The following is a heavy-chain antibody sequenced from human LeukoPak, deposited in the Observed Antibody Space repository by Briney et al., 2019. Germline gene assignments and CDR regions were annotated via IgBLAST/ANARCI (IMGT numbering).Heavy chain of an antibody. CDR3: ARDLSGVAGYTYGRGIDY. Sequence: GGSLRLSCAASGFTFDDYGMSWVRQAPGKGLEWVSGINWNGGSTGYADSVKGRFTISRDNAKNSLYLQMNSLRAEDTALYYCARDLSGVAGYTYGRGIDYWGQGTLVTVSS. CDR1: GFTFDDYG. V-gene: IGHV3-20*04. J-gene: IGHJ4*02. D-gene: IGHD5-18*01. CDR2: INWNGGST.